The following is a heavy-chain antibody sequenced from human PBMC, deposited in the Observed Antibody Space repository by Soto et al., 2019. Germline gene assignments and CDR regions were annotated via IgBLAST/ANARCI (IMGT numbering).Heavy chain of an antibody. J-gene: IGHJ4*02. CDR2: IIPIFGTA. Sequence: QVQLVQSGAEVKKPGSSVKVSCKASGGTFSSYAISWVRQAPGQGLEWMGGIIPIFGTANYAQKFQGRVTITADESTSTAYMGLSSLRSADTAVYYCARAAPLRGYIYGLFDSWGQGTLVTVSS. D-gene: IGHD5-18*01. CDR1: GGTFSSYA. V-gene: IGHV1-69*01. CDR3: ARAAPLRGYIYGLFDS.